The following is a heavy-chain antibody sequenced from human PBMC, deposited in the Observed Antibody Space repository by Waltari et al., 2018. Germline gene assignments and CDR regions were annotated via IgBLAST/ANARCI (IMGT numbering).Heavy chain of an antibody. V-gene: IGHV3-30-3*01. CDR3: ARVHDFWSGYYKPYYYYGMDV. D-gene: IGHD3-3*01. Sequence: QVQLVESGGGVVQPGRSLRLSCAASGFTFSSYAMHWVRQAPGKGLEWVAVISYDGSNKYYADSLKGRFTISRDNSKNTLYLQMNSLRAEDTAVYYCARVHDFWSGYYKPYYYYGMDVWGQGTTVTVSS. J-gene: IGHJ6*02. CDR1: GFTFSSYA. CDR2: ISYDGSNK.